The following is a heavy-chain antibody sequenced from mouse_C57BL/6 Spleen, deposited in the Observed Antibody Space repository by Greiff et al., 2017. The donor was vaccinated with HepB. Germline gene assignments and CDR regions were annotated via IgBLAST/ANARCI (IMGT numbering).Heavy chain of an antibody. D-gene: IGHD2-4*01. Sequence: VHVKQSGPELVKPGASVKISCKASGYTFTDYYMNWVKQSHGKSLEWIGDINPNNGGTSYNQKFKGKATLTVDKSSSTAYMELRSLTSEDSAVYYCARYDYDGAYWGQGTLVTVSA. CDR2: INPNNGGT. CDR3: ARYDYDGAY. CDR1: GYTFTDYY. V-gene: IGHV1-26*01. J-gene: IGHJ3*01.